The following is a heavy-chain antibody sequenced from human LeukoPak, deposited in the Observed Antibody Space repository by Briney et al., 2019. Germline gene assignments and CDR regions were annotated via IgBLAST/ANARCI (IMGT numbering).Heavy chain of an antibody. CDR3: ARTRRDGYNYRWFDP. D-gene: IGHD5-24*01. V-gene: IGHV1-18*01. Sequence: ASVKVSCKASGYTFTSYGISWVRQAPGQGREWMGWISAYNGNTNYAQKLQGRVTMTTDTSTSTAYMELRSLRSDDTAVYYCARTRRDGYNYRWFDPWGQGTLVTVSS. CDR2: ISAYNGNT. J-gene: IGHJ5*02. CDR1: GYTFTSYG.